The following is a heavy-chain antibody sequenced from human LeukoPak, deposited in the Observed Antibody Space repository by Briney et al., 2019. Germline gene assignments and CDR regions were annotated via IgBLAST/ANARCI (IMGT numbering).Heavy chain of an antibody. CDR2: IRYDGSNQ. D-gene: IGHD5-18*01. J-gene: IGHJ4*02. CDR1: GFTFSSYG. V-gene: IGHV3-30*02. Sequence: GGSLRLSCAASGFTFSSYGMHWVRQAPGKGLEWVAFIRYDGSNQSYADSVKGRFTISRDNSKNTLYLQMNSLRAEDTAVYYCARGTWIQLWLIDYWGQGTLVTVSS. CDR3: ARGTWIQLWLIDY.